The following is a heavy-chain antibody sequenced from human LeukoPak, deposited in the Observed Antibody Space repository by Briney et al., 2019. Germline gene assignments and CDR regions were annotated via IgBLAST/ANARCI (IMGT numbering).Heavy chain of an antibody. D-gene: IGHD3-10*02. CDR2: INPNSGGT. Sequence: GASVKVSCKASGYTFTGYYMHWVRQAPGQGLEWMGWINPNSGGTNYAQKFQGRVTMTRDTSISTAYMELSRLRSDDTAVYYCARYLRCGHRLCGFDYWGQGTLVTVSS. CDR1: GYTFTGYY. V-gene: IGHV1-2*02. J-gene: IGHJ4*02. CDR3: ARYLRCGHRLCGFDY.